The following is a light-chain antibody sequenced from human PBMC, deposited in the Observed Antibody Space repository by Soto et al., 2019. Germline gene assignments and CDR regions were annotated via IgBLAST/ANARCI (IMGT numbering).Light chain of an antibody. Sequence: QAVVPQEPSLTVSPGETVTLICASSTGAVTIAHSPNWLPQKPGQAPTPLIYSTSHKHSRPPARFSGSLLGGKAALTLSGVQSEDEADYHCLVYFGATQSCVCGTGTKGTLL. CDR3: LVYFGATQSCV. CDR1: TGAVTIAHS. CDR2: STS. J-gene: IGLJ1*01. V-gene: IGLV7-43*01.